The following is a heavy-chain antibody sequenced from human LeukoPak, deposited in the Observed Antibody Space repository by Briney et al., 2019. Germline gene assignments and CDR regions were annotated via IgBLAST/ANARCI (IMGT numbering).Heavy chain of an antibody. CDR2: MSSGSTYI. D-gene: IGHD3-22*01. CDR1: GFTFSSYS. CDR3: AKDLLARDSSGYYHDAFDM. J-gene: IGHJ3*02. Sequence: PGGSLRLSCAASGFTFSSYSMIWVRQAPGKGLEWVSSMSSGSTYIYHADSVKGRFTISRDSSKNTLYLQMNSLRAGDTAVYYCAKDLLARDSSGYYHDAFDMWGQGTTVTVSS. V-gene: IGHV3-21*04.